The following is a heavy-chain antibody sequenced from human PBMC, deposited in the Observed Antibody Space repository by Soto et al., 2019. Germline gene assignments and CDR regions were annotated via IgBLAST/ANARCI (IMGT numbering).Heavy chain of an antibody. D-gene: IGHD3-10*01. V-gene: IGHV5-51*01. CDR3: AGGGVRGVITRTRDYYGMDV. J-gene: IGHJ6*02. CDR2: IYPGDSDT. Sequence: PGESLKISCKGSGYSFTRYWIGWVRQMTGKGLEWMGIIYPGDSDTRYSPSFQGQVTISADKSISTAYLQWSSLKASDTAMYYCAGGGVRGVITRTRDYYGMDVWGQGTTVTVSS. CDR1: GYSFTRYW.